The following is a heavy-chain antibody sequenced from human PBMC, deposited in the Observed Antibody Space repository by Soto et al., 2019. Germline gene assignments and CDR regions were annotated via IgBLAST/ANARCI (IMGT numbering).Heavy chain of an antibody. D-gene: IGHD4-17*01. Sequence: GGSLRLSCAASGFTVSSNYMSWVRQALGKGLEWVSVIYSGGSTYYADSVKGRFTISRDNSKNTLYLQMNSLRAEDTAVYYCASMTTVATAAFDIWGQETMVTVSS. CDR2: IYSGGST. J-gene: IGHJ3*02. CDR3: ASMTTVATAAFDI. CDR1: GFTVSSNY. V-gene: IGHV3-53*01.